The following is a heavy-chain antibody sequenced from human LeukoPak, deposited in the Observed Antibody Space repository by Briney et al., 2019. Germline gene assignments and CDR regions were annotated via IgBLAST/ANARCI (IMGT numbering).Heavy chain of an antibody. CDR3: APGGGTISRFDP. CDR2: IIPIFGTA. V-gene: IGHV1-69*13. Sequence: GASVKVFCKASGGTFSSYAISWVRQAPGQGLEWMGGIIPIFGTANYAQKFQGRVTITADESTSTAYMELSSLRSEDTAVYYCAPGGGTISRFDPWGQGTLVTVSS. D-gene: IGHD3-9*01. J-gene: IGHJ5*02. CDR1: GGTFSSYA.